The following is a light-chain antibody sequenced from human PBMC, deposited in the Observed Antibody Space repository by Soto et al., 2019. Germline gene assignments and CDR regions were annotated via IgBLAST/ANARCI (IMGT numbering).Light chain of an antibody. J-gene: IGLJ1*01. V-gene: IGLV1-44*01. CDR1: SSNIGSNT. Sequence: QSVLTQPPSASGTPGQRVTISCSGSSSNIGSNTVSWYQQLPGTAPKLLIYSNNRRPSGVPERCSGSNSGTSASLAISGLQSEDESDYYCAAWDDSLNGFYVFGTGTKVTVL. CDR2: SNN. CDR3: AAWDDSLNGFYV.